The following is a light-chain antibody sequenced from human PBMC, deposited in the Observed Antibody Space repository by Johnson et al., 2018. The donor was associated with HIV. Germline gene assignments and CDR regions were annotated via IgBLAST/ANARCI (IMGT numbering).Light chain of an antibody. V-gene: IGLV1-51*01. J-gene: IGLJ1*01. CDR1: SSNIGNNY. CDR2: DNN. CDR3: GTWDSSLSAGGYV. Sequence: QSVLTQPPSVSEAPGQKVTISCSGSSSNIGNNYVSWYQQFPGTAPKLLIYDNNKRPSGIPDRFSGSKSGTSATLGITGLQTGDEADYYCGTWDSSLSAGGYVCGTGIKVTVL.